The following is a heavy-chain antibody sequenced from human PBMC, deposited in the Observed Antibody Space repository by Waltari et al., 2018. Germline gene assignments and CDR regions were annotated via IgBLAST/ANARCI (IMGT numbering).Heavy chain of an antibody. J-gene: IGHJ1*01. D-gene: IGHD4-17*01. Sequence: QLQLQESGPGLVRPSETLSLTCTVSGGSITTNYNWAWIRQPPGKGLEWMGNMQYRGSTFYNPSLRSRVTISLDTSKNQFSLRLTSVDAADTAVYFCGRIAFGDDGGYFQYWGQGTLVTVSS. CDR3: GRIAFGDDGGYFQY. CDR2: MQYRGST. CDR1: GGSITTNYN. V-gene: IGHV4-39*01.